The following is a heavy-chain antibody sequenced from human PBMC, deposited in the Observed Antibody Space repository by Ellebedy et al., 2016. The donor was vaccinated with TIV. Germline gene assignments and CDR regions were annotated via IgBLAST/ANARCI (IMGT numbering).Heavy chain of an antibody. V-gene: IGHV3-21*01. CDR3: ARAPEGYCSSTSCYGAFDI. D-gene: IGHD2-2*01. Sequence: GGSLRLSXAASGFTFSSYSMNWVRQAPGKGLEWVSSISSSSSYIYYADSVKGRFTISRDNAKNSLYLQMNSLRAEDTAVYYCARAPEGYCSSTSCYGAFDIWGQGTMVTVSS. CDR2: ISSSSSYI. CDR1: GFTFSSYS. J-gene: IGHJ3*02.